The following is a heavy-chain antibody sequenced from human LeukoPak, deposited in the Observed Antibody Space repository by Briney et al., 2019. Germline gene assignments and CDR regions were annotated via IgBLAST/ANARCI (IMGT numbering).Heavy chain of an antibody. D-gene: IGHD6-6*01. CDR3: ARRYSSSPFDY. CDR1: GGTFSSYA. CDR2: ISAYNGNT. Sequence: ASVKVSCKASGGTFSSYAISWVRQAPGQGLEWMGWISAYNGNTNYAQKLQGRVTMTTDTSTSTAYMELRSLRSDDTAVYYCARRYSSSPFDYWGQGTLVTVSS. J-gene: IGHJ4*02. V-gene: IGHV1-18*01.